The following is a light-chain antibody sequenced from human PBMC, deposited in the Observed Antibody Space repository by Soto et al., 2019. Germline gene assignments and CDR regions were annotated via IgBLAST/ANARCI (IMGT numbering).Light chain of an antibody. J-gene: IGKJ2*01. CDR3: QQYRTDPYT. CDR2: KAS. Sequence: DIQMTQPPSTLSASVVDRVTISCRASQSISNYLAWYQQKPGRAPKLLMYKASNLESGVPARFSGSGSGTEFFLTITSLQPDDFATYYCQQYRTDPYTFGQGTKLEIK. V-gene: IGKV1-5*03. CDR1: QSISNY.